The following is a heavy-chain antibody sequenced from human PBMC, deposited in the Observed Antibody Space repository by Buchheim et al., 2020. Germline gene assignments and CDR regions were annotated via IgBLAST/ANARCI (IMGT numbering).Heavy chain of an antibody. CDR1: GGSISSYNW. V-gene: IGHV4-4*02. CDR2: VFLSGST. D-gene: IGHD2-2*01. Sequence: QVQLQESGPGLVKPSETLSLTCAVSGGSISSYNWWNWVRQPPGEGLEWIGEVFLSGSTNSNPSLKSRVTISVDTSKNQFSPKLTSVTAADTAVYYCARGRSTSPARTWSSTESWGQGTL. J-gene: IGHJ5*02. CDR3: ARGRSTSPARTWSSTES.